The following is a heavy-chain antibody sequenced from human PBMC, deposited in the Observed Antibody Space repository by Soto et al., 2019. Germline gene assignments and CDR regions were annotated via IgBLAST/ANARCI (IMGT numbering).Heavy chain of an antibody. Sequence: QVQLVQSGAEVKKPGASVKVSCKASGYTFTSYGISWVRQAPGQGLEWMGWISAYNGNTNYAQKLQGRVTMTTDTSTSTAYMELRSLRSDDTAVYYCARDLTRITMVRGPHRRSPFDYWGQGTLVTVSS. V-gene: IGHV1-18*01. CDR2: ISAYNGNT. D-gene: IGHD3-10*01. J-gene: IGHJ4*02. CDR3: ARDLTRITMVRGPHRRSPFDY. CDR1: GYTFTSYG.